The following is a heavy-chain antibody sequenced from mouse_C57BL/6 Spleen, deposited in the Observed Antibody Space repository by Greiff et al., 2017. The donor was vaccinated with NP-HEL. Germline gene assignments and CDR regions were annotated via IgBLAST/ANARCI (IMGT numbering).Heavy chain of an antibody. D-gene: IGHD6-1*01. CDR1: GYTFTDYY. CDR3: ARSEPNPYYFDY. J-gene: IGHJ2*01. Sequence: EVQLQQSGPELVKPGASVKISCKASGYTFTDYYMNWVKQNHGKSLEWIGDINPNNGGTSYNQKFKGKATLTVDKSSSTAYMELRSLTSEDSAVYYCARSEPNPYYFDYWGQGTTLTVSS. V-gene: IGHV1-26*01. CDR2: INPNNGGT.